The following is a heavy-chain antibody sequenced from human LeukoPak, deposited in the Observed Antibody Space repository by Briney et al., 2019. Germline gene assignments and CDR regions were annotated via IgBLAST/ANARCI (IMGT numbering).Heavy chain of an antibody. CDR1: GGSLSSYH. D-gene: IGHD2-15*01. CDR2: IYHGGTT. J-gene: IGHJ4*02. V-gene: IGHV4-59*01. Sequence: SETLSPTCTVSGGSLSSYHWNWIRQAPGKRLEWIGYIYHGGTTNYNPSLKSRVSMSADTSKNRFSLRLRSVTTADTAVYYCARALLRGGGPSFENWGQGTLVAVSS. CDR3: ARALLRGGGPSFEN.